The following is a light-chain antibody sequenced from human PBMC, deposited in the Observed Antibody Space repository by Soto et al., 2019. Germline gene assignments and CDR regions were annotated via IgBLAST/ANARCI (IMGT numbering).Light chain of an antibody. Sequence: DIQMTQYNSTLSASVGDRVTITCRASQTITTWLAWYQQKPGKAPKLLIYDASTLESGVPSRFSGSGFGTEFSLTISSLQPDDFASYYCQQYNTLSGTFGQGTMVDVK. V-gene: IGKV1-5*01. CDR3: QQYNTLSGT. J-gene: IGKJ1*01. CDR2: DAS. CDR1: QTITTW.